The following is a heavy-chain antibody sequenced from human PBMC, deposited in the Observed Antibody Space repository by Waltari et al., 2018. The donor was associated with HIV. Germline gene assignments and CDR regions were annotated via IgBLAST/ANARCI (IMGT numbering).Heavy chain of an antibody. Sequence: QVQLRDSGPRLVQFLETLSLSCSVSGSSLVDGFYLAWIRKSPDMGVEWISTIYHNGQPDYNPYFGGRVTTSVDISRNRFSLKMTAMRATDTALYFCARDWGLSTGPFDFWGQGIHVTVSS. CDR3: ARDWGLSTGPFDF. CDR1: GSSLVDGFY. CDR2: IYHNGQP. V-gene: IGHV4-38-2*02. D-gene: IGHD2-21*01. J-gene: IGHJ4*02.